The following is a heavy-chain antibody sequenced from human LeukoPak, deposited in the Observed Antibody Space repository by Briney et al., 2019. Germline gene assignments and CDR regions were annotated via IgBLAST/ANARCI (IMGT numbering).Heavy chain of an antibody. D-gene: IGHD6-13*01. CDR1: GFTVSNNY. Sequence: GGSLSLSCAAYGFTVSNNYMNWVRQAPGKGLEYVSTISNAGGNRNYAYSVKGRFSSSRDNSKNTLYLQKINLRAEDTAVYYCVKAAGSWYGYFDYWGQGTLVTVSS. CDR3: VKAAGSWYGYFDY. CDR2: ISNAGGNR. V-gene: IGHV3-64D*06. J-gene: IGHJ4*02.